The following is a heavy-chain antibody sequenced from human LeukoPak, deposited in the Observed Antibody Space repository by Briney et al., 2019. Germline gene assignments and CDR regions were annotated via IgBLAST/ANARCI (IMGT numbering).Heavy chain of an antibody. CDR3: AKAWSITGTTDRDPGMDV. J-gene: IGHJ6*02. CDR1: GFTFSSYA. D-gene: IGHD1-7*01. V-gene: IGHV3-23*01. CDR2: ISGSGGST. Sequence: GGSLRLSCAASGFTFSSYAMSWVRQAPGKGLEWVSAISGSGGSTYYADSVKGRFTISRDNSKNTLYLQMNSPRAEDTAVYYCAKAWSITGTTDRDPGMDVWGQGTTVTVSS.